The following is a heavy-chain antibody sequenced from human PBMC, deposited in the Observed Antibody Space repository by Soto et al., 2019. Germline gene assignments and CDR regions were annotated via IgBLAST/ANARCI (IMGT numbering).Heavy chain of an antibody. CDR3: AASSRYYDFWSGYYGDCDY. V-gene: IGHV3-21*01. CDR1: GLTFSSYS. D-gene: IGHD3-3*01. Sequence: PGGSMRLSCAASGLTFSSYSMNWVRQAQGKGLEWVSSIRARSSDIYHADSVKGRFTISRDNAKNSLYLQMNSLRAEDTAVYYCAASSRYYDFWSGYYGDCDYWGQGTLVTVSS. J-gene: IGHJ4*02. CDR2: IRARSSDI.